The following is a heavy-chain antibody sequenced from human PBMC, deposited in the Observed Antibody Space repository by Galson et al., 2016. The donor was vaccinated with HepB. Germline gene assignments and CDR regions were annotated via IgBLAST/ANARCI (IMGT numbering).Heavy chain of an antibody. D-gene: IGHD6-19*01. CDR2: IRGDGSAT. V-gene: IGHV3-23*01. Sequence: SLRLSCAASGFTSTYYAMTWVRQAPGRGLEWVSTIRGDGSATLYADSVKGRFTISTDSSKNTLYLLMSGLRAEDTAVYYCAKAQPTHTIGWGGAFDVWGQGTMVTVFS. J-gene: IGHJ3*01. CDR1: GFTSTYYA. CDR3: AKAQPTHTIGWGGAFDV.